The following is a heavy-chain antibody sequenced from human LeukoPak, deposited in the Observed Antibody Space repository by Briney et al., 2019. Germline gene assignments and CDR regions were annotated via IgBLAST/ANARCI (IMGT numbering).Heavy chain of an antibody. J-gene: IGHJ4*02. D-gene: IGHD3-3*01. CDR3: LETIFGVVTYDY. CDR1: GGSFSGYY. V-gene: IGHV4-34*01. Sequence: SETLSLTCAVYGGSFSGYYWSWIRQPPGKGLEWIGEINHSRSTNYNPSLKSRVTISVDTSKNQFSLKLSSVTAADTAVYYCLETIFGVVTYDYWGQGTLVTVSS. CDR2: INHSRST.